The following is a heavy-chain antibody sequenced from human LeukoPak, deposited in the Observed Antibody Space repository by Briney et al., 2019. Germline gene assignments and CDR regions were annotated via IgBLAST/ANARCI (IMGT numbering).Heavy chain of an antibody. D-gene: IGHD6-19*01. CDR3: AKDSKGWHAQIDY. V-gene: IGHV3-7*03. CDR2: IKQDGSEK. Sequence: PGGSLRLSCAASGFTFSSYWMSWVRQAPGKGLEWVANIKQDGSEKYYVDSVKGRFTISRDNAKNSLYLQMNSLRAEDTAVYYCAKDSKGWHAQIDYWGQGTLVTVSS. CDR1: GFTFSSYW. J-gene: IGHJ4*02.